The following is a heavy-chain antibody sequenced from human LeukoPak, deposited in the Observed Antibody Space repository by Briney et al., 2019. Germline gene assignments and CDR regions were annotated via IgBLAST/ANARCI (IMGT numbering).Heavy chain of an antibody. J-gene: IGHJ4*02. CDR3: AREASGSPDYFDS. Sequence: SETLSLTCAVYDGSFGAHYWCWIRQPPGKGLEWIGEIDHSGSTNYNPSLKSRVTISVATSKSQFSLKLNSVTAADTAVYYCAREASGSPDYFDSWGQGSLVTVSS. D-gene: IGHD1-26*01. CDR1: DGSFGAHY. V-gene: IGHV4-34*01. CDR2: IDHSGST.